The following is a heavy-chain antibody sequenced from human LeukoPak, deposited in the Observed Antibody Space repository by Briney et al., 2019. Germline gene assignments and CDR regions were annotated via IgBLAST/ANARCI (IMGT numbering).Heavy chain of an antibody. Sequence: SETLSLTCTVSGGSISSYYWSWIRQPPGKGLEWIGYIYYSGSTNYNPSLKSRVTISVDTSKNQFSLKLSSVTAADTAVYYCARLRRSYGSLSAFDIWGQGTMVTVSS. D-gene: IGHD5-18*01. J-gene: IGHJ3*02. CDR2: IYYSGST. CDR1: GGSISSYY. CDR3: ARLRRSYGSLSAFDI. V-gene: IGHV4-59*08.